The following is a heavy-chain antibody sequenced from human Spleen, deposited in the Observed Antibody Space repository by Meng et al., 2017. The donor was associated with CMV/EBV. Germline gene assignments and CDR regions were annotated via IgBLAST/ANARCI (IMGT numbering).Heavy chain of an antibody. D-gene: IGHD6-13*01. CDR1: GFPFADSG. Sequence: SGFPFADSGMTSLGQAPGRGVEWVYGINCDGGSTVNAQSVKGRFTTYRDNAKNSLYLTMNSPGDEDTALYYCAGFDSSSWEYYFDLWGRGTLVTVSS. V-gene: IGHV3-20*03. J-gene: IGHJ2*01. CDR2: INCDGGST. CDR3: AGFDSSSWEYYFDL.